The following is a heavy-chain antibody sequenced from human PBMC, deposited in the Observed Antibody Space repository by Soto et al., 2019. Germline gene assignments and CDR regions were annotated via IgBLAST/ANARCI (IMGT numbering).Heavy chain of an antibody. D-gene: IGHD5-18*01. V-gene: IGHV4-31*03. CDR3: ARDRGYSYGIDY. CDR2: IYYSGST. CDR1: GGSISSGGYY. J-gene: IGHJ4*02. Sequence: SETLSLTCTVSGGSISSGGYYWSWIRQHPGKGLEWIGYIYYSGSTYYNPSLKSRVTISVDTSKNQFSLKLSSVTAADTAVYYCARDRGYSYGIDYWGQGTLVTVSS.